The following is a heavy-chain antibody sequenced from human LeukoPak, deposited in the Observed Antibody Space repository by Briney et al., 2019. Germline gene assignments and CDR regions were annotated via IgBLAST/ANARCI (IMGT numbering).Heavy chain of an antibody. CDR1: GFTFSSYG. J-gene: IGHJ3*02. V-gene: IGHV3-33*06. Sequence: GGSLRLSCAASGFTFSSYGMHWVRQAPGKGLEWVAVIWYDGSNKYYADSVKGRFTISRDNSKNTLCLQMNSLRAEDTAVYYCAKDPLGLSAFDIWGQGTMVTVSS. CDR2: IWYDGSNK. CDR3: AKDPLGLSAFDI. D-gene: IGHD1-26*01.